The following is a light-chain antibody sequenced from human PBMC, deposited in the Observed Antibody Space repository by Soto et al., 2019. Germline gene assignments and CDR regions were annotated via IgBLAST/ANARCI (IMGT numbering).Light chain of an antibody. CDR1: SSDVGAYNY. CDR3: CSYTTTDIYV. J-gene: IGLJ1*01. Sequence: QPASVSGSPGQSIVISCTGTSSDVGAYNYVSWYQQYPGKVPKLMIYDVNNRPSGVSNRFSGSKSGNTASLTISGLQAEDEADYYCCSYTTTDIYVFGTGTKVTVL. CDR2: DVN. V-gene: IGLV2-14*03.